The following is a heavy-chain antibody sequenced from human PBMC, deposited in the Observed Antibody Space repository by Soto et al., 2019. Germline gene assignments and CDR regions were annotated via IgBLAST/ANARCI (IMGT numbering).Heavy chain of an antibody. J-gene: IGHJ6*02. CDR2: IWFDGSNK. D-gene: IGHD2-2*01. CDR3: ARAHCSYASWYTAYYYYGMDV. Sequence: PGGSLRLSCAASGFTFSGYGMHWVRQAPGKGLEWVAGIWFDGSNKYYADSVKGRFTISRDNSKNTLYLQINSLRAEDTAVYYCARAHCSYASWYTAYYYYGMDVWGPGTTVTVSS. CDR1: GFTFSGYG. V-gene: IGHV3-33*01.